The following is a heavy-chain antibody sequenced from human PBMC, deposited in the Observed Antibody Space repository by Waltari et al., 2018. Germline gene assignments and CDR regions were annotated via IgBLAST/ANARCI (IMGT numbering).Heavy chain of an antibody. CDR3: ARYIGASVVTAALDV. D-gene: IGHD2-15*01. Sequence: QLQLQESGPRLVRPSETLSLICRVSGVSITSNRHYWAWIRQSPGQGLEWIGTVSYSGTTYISPALKSRVSVSRDTSKNQVSLILGSVTAADMAVYYCARYIGASVVTAALDVWGQGTMVTVSS. V-gene: IGHV4-39*01. J-gene: IGHJ3*01. CDR2: VSYSGTT. CDR1: GVSITSNRHY.